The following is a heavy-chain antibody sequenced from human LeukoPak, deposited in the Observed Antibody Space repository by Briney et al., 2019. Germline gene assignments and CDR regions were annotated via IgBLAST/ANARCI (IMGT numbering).Heavy chain of an antibody. V-gene: IGHV4-59*08. Sequence: SATLSLTCTVSGGSISGYYWSWIRQPPGKGLEWMGYILSSGSTNYNPSLKSRVTISEDTSVNQFSLKLSSVTAADTAVYYCARHYYDRSDSYSFDYWGQGTLVTVSS. D-gene: IGHD3-22*01. CDR1: GGSISGYY. CDR3: ARHYYDRSDSYSFDY. CDR2: ILSSGST. J-gene: IGHJ4*02.